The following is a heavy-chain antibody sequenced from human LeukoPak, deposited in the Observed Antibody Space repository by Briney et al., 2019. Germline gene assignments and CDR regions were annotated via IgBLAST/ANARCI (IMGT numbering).Heavy chain of an antibody. V-gene: IGHV3-23*01. CDR2: LSGGGAST. CDR3: EKQNGDPGGFDY. J-gene: IGHJ4*02. D-gene: IGHD4-17*01. Sequence: GGSLRLSCAASGFTYSSYAMSWVRHAPGKGRECVSALSGGGASTYYAASVKGRFPISRDNSKKTLYLKMNSLRAEDTAVYYCEKQNGDPGGFDYWGQGTLVTVSS. CDR1: GFTYSSYA.